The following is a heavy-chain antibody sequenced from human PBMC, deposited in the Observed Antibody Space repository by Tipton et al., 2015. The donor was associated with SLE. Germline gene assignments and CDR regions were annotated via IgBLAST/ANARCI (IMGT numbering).Heavy chain of an antibody. CDR3: VRKGGYYYDSSGFATDFDY. Sequence: GSLRLSCATSGFTFSRYWMHWVRQGPGKGLVWVSRINGDGTITTYADFVKGRSTISRDNAKNTVFLQMNSLRAEDTAVYYCVRKGGYYYDSSGFATDFDYWGQGTLVTVSS. CDR2: INGDGTIT. J-gene: IGHJ4*02. V-gene: IGHV3-74*01. CDR1: GFTFSRYW. D-gene: IGHD3-22*01.